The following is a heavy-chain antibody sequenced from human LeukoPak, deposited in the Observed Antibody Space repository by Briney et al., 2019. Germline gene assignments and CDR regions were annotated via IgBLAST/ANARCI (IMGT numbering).Heavy chain of an antibody. J-gene: IGHJ4*02. CDR1: GGSISDSTW. CDR2: IHHSGST. V-gene: IGHV4-4*02. Sequence: PSEILSLTCAVSGGSISDSTWWSWVRQPPGKGLEWIGEIHHSGSTYYKPSLKSRVSMSVDKSKNQFSLRLSSVTAADTAVYYCAREVASPGRPYFEYWGQGILVTVSS. CDR3: AREVASPGRPYFEY. D-gene: IGHD6-6*01.